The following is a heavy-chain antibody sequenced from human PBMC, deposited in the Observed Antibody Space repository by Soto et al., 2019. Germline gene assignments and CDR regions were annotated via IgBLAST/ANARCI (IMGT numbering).Heavy chain of an antibody. CDR3: AVACSAPNSGGYGMDV. D-gene: IGHD6-6*01. Sequence: EVQLVESGGGLVQPGGSLRLSCKASGFIFSSYWMHWVRQAPGKGLMWVSRVNGPGSLSTYAGVVTGRFTIFRDNAENTLYLQMNSLRPEDTAIYYCAVACSAPNSGGYGMDVWGQVPTVTVSS. CDR1: GFIFSSYW. J-gene: IGHJ6*02. V-gene: IGHV3-74*01. CDR2: VNGPGSLS.